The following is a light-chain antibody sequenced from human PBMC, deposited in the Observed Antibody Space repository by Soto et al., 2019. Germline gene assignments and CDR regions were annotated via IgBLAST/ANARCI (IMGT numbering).Light chain of an antibody. V-gene: IGKV3D-11*01. CDR2: DIS. CDR1: QRVISY. CDR3: QQRNDWQVT. J-gene: IGKJ5*01. Sequence: IVLPQSPGPVSLSTGERDTLSCRASQRVISYLAWYQQKPGQAPRLLIYDISNRATGIPARFSGSGSGTDFTLTSSSLEPEDFAVYYCQQRNDWQVTCCQGTRLEIK.